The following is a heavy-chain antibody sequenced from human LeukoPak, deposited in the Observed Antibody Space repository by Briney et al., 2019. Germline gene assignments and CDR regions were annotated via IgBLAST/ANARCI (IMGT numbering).Heavy chain of an antibody. CDR2: IKQDGSEK. J-gene: IGHJ3*02. Sequence: GGSLRLSCAASGFTFSSYAMSWVRQAPGKGLEWVANIKQDGSEKYYVDSVKGRFTISRDNAKNSLYLQMNSLRPEDTAVYYCAKSRAPTADPDAFDIWGQGTKVTVSS. CDR1: GFTFSSYA. V-gene: IGHV3-7*01. D-gene: IGHD1-14*01. CDR3: AKSRAPTADPDAFDI.